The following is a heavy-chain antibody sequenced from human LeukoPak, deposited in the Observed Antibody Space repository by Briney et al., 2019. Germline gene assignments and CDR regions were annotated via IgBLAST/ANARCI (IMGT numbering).Heavy chain of an antibody. CDR2: ISNTGSTI. Sequence: GGSLRLSCAASGFTFSDYYMSWIRQAPGKGLEWVSYISNTGSTIYYADSVKGRFTISRDNAKNSLYLQMNSLRAEDTAIYYCARDMGPYSSSLDYWGRGTLVTVSS. J-gene: IGHJ4*02. V-gene: IGHV3-11*01. CDR1: GFTFSDYY. CDR3: ARDMGPYSSSLDY. D-gene: IGHD6-13*01.